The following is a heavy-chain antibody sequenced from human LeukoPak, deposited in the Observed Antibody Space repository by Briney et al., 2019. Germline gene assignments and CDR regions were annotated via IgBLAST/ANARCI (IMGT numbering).Heavy chain of an antibody. CDR2: MNPNSGNT. CDR3: ARAEGAMREDFDY. Sequence: ASVKVSCKASVYTFTSYDINWVRQATGQGLEWMGWMNPNSGNTGYAQKFQGRVTITRNTSISTAYMELSSLRSEDTAVYYCARAEGAMREDFDYWGQGTLVTVSS. J-gene: IGHJ4*02. D-gene: IGHD1-26*01. V-gene: IGHV1-8*03. CDR1: VYTFTSYD.